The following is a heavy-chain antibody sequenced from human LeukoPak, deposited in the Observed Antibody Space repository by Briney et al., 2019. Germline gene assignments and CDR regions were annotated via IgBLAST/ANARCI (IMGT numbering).Heavy chain of an antibody. CDR3: ASKSSPTGGY. V-gene: IGHV3-33*08. Sequence: PGGSLRLSCVASGFSLSGYWMYWVRQAPGKGLEWVSHIWYDGNNKYYADPVKGRSTISRDNSRNMVYLQMNSLRAEDTAVYYCASKSSPTGGYWGQGTLVTVSS. CDR1: GFSLSGYW. D-gene: IGHD6-19*01. CDR2: IWYDGNNK. J-gene: IGHJ4*02.